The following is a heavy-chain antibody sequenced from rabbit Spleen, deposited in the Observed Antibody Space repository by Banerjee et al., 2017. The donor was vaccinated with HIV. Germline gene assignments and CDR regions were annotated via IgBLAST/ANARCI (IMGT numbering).Heavy chain of an antibody. CDR2: IDVGGDFST. V-gene: IGHV1S45*01. J-gene: IGHJ4*01. D-gene: IGHD2-1*01. CDR3: ARDGNSADNRLWYFDL. CDR1: GVSFSGDSY. Sequence: QEQLEESGGGLVKPEGSLTLTCIASGVSFSGDSYMCWVRQAPGKGLEWIACIDVGGDFSTWYASWAKGRFTISRTSSTTVTLQMTSLTVADTATYFCARDGNSADNRLWYFDLWGQGTLVTVS.